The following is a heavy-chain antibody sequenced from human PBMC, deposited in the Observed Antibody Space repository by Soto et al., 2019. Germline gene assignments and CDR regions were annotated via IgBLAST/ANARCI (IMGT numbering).Heavy chain of an antibody. Sequence: SVKVSCKASGGTFSSDSFSWVRQAPGQGLEWMGGIIPMFDTPIYAQRFQDRVTNTADESTSTAYMQLSSLRSGDTAVYYCARSGGLDRDFNYWGQGSLVTVSS. CDR2: IIPMFDTP. J-gene: IGHJ4*02. D-gene: IGHD2-15*01. CDR1: GGTFSSDS. CDR3: ARSGGLDRDFNY. V-gene: IGHV1-69*13.